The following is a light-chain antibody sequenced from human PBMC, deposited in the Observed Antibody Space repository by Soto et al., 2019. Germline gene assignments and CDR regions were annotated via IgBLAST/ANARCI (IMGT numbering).Light chain of an antibody. CDR1: SFNIGNNY. J-gene: IGLJ1*01. Sequence: QSVLAQPPSVSAAPGQKVIISCSGSSFNIGNNYVSWYQQLPGTAPKLLIYDNNKRPSGIPDRFSGSKSGTSATLAITGLQTGDEADYFCGAWESSLNPYVFGTRTKVTVL. CDR2: DNN. CDR3: GAWESSLNPYV. V-gene: IGLV1-51*01.